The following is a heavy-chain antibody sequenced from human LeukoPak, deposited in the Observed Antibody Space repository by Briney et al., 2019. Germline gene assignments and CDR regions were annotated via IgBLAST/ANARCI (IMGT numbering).Heavy chain of an antibody. V-gene: IGHV3-48*01. CDR3: ARDGRDDSSSWTFYYYYYYMDV. D-gene: IGHD6-13*01. Sequence: GGSLRLSCAASGFTFSSYSMNWVRQAPGKGLEWVSYISSSSSTIYYADSVKGRFTISRDNAKNSLYLQMNSLRAEDTAVYYCARDGRDDSSSWTFYYYYYYMDVWGKGTTVTVSS. CDR1: GFTFSSYS. CDR2: ISSSSSTI. J-gene: IGHJ6*03.